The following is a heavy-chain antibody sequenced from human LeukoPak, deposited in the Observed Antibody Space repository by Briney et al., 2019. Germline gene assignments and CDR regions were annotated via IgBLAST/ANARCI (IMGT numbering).Heavy chain of an antibody. D-gene: IGHD5-12*01. J-gene: IGHJ6*02. CDR3: ATDRAWLRRSGYYYYGMDV. CDR2: FDPEDGET. V-gene: IGHV1-24*01. CDR1: GYTLSELS. Sequence: ASVKVSCKVSGYTLSELSMHWVRQAPGKGIEWMGGFDPEDGETIYAQKFQGRVTMTEDTSTDTAYMELSSLRSEDTAVYYCATDRAWLRRSGYYYYGMDVWGQGTTVTVSS.